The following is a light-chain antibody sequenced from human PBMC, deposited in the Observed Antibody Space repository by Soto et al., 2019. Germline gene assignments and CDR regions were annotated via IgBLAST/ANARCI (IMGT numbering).Light chain of an antibody. Sequence: EIVMTQSPATLSVSPGERATLSCRASQSVSSNLAWYQQKPGQAPRLLIYGASTRATGIPARFSGSGSGTEFTLTISSLQSEHFAVYYCQQYNNWPPGTFGGGTKVEIK. V-gene: IGKV3D-15*01. CDR2: GAS. CDR1: QSVSSN. J-gene: IGKJ4*01. CDR3: QQYNNWPPGT.